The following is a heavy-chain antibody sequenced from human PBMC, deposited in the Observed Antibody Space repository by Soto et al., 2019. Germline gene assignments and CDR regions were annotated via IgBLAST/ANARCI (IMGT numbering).Heavy chain of an antibody. J-gene: IGHJ6*02. CDR2: IIPIFGTA. D-gene: IGHD6-13*01. CDR3: ARQGIAAAAISLGYYYYGMDV. CDR1: GGTFSSYA. Sequence: SVEVSCKASGGTFSSYAISWVRQAPGQGLEWMGGIIPIFGTANYAQKFQGRVTITADESTSTAYMELSSLRSEDTAVYYCARQGIAAAAISLGYYYYGMDVWGQGTTVTVSS. V-gene: IGHV1-69*13.